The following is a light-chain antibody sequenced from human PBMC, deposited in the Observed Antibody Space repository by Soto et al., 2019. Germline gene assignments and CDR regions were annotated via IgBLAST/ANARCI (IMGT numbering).Light chain of an antibody. V-gene: IGKV3-20*01. J-gene: IGKJ5*01. Sequence: EVVLTQSPVTLSLSPGERATLSCRASQSFRGLLAWYQQKPGQAPRLLIFGASNRATGIPDRFSGSGSETDFTLTISRLEPEDFAVYYCQQYGISSITFGQGTRLEIK. CDR2: GAS. CDR3: QQYGISSIT. CDR1: QSFRGL.